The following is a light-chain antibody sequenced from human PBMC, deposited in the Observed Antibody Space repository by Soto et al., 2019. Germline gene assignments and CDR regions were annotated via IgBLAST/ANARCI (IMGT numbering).Light chain of an antibody. CDR3: QSYDSSLTSWV. Sequence: QSVLTQPPSVSGAPGQRVTISCTGSNSNIGAGYDVHWYQQLPGAAPKLLIYGNNNRPSGVPDRFSGSKSGTSASLAITGLQADDEADYYCQSYDSSLTSWVFGGGTKLSVL. CDR2: GNN. CDR1: NSNIGAGYD. J-gene: IGLJ3*02. V-gene: IGLV1-40*01.